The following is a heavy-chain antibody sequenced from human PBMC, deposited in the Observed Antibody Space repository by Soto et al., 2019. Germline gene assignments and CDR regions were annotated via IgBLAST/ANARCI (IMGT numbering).Heavy chain of an antibody. V-gene: IGHV1-18*04. CDR2: VSGNYGAS. CDR1: GYTSADFG. J-gene: IGHJ5*01. CDR3: VRDQKYFRVNGNWFDS. Sequence: QVQLMQSGTEVKKPGASVTVSCKASGYTSADFGISWVRQAPGQGLEWMWWVSGNYGASNPAPKVQGSITITLDTSTGVSFMALRSLRSDDTAIYYCVRDQKYFRVNGNWFDSWGQGTLVSVSS. D-gene: IGHD2-2*01.